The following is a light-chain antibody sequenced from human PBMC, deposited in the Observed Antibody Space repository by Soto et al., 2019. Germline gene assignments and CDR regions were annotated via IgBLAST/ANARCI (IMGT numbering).Light chain of an antibody. Sequence: DIQMTQSPSSLSASVGDRVTITCRASQSISSYLNWYQQKPGKAPKLLIYAASSLQSGVPSRFSGSGSGTDFTLTISSLQPEDFETYYCQQSYSTPFTFRPGTKVDI. CDR2: AAS. CDR3: QQSYSTPFT. V-gene: IGKV1-39*01. CDR1: QSISSY. J-gene: IGKJ3*01.